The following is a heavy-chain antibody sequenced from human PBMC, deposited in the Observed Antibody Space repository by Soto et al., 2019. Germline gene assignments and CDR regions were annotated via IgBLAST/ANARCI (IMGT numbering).Heavy chain of an antibody. CDR1: GGSISSSNW. J-gene: IGHJ6*02. D-gene: IGHD3-10*01. CDR3: ARTKGRWFGESSLMDV. Sequence: SGTLSLTGGVSGGSISSSNWWRWGRQPAGRGLEWIGETYHSCSPNYNPSLKSRVTISVDKSKNQFSLKLSSVNAADTAVYYCARTKGRWFGESSLMDVWGQGTTVTVSS. V-gene: IGHV4-4*02. CDR2: TYHSCSP.